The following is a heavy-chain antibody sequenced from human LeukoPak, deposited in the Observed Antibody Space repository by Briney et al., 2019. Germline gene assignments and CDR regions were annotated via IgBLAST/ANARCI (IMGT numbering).Heavy chain of an antibody. CDR1: GFTSGSYA. CDR2: INNSGDNT. V-gene: IGHV3-23*01. D-gene: IGHD6-13*01. Sequence: GESLRLSCAASGFTSGSYAMSWVRQAPGKGLEWVSGINNSGDNTYYADSVKGRFTISRDNSKNTLYLQMNSLRAEDTAVYYCAKDRASDSWFFYGMDVWGKGTTVTVSS. CDR3: AKDRASDSWFFYGMDV. J-gene: IGHJ6*04.